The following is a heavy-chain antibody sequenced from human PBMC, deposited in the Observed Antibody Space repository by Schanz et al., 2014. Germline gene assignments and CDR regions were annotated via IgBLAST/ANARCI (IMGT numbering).Heavy chain of an antibody. CDR1: GFKSGDYS. CDR3: ARGGGDLLLGTFDY. D-gene: IGHD7-27*01. J-gene: IGHJ4*02. CDR2: IRSKGYGGTK. V-gene: IGHV3-49*04. Sequence: EVQLVESGGGLVPPGQSLRLSCSTSGFKSGDYSLSWVRQAPGKGLEWVSFIRSKGYGGTKEYAASVKGRFTISRDQSESIAYLQMTSLKPADTAVYYCARGGGDLLLGTFDYWGQGTLVTVSS.